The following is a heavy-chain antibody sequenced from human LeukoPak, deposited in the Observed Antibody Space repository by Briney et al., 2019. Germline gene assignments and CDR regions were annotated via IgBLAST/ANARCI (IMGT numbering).Heavy chain of an antibody. CDR2: IYSGGST. D-gene: IGHD4-23*01. CDR3: ARMTTAVRIDY. J-gene: IGHJ4*02. Sequence: GGSPRLSCAASGFTVSSNYMSWVRQAPGKGLEWVSVIYSGGSTYYADSVKGRFTISRDNSKNTLYLQMNSLRAEDTAVYYCARMTTAVRIDYWGQGTLVTVSS. CDR1: GFTVSSNY. V-gene: IGHV3-53*01.